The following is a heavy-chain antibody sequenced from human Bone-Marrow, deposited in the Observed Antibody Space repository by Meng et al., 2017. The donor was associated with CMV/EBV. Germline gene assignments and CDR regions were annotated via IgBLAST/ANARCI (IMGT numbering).Heavy chain of an antibody. D-gene: IGHD1-26*01. CDR2: ISSSSSTI. CDR3: ARDGVVGATTSYYGMAV. CDR1: GFTFSSYS. V-gene: IGHV3-48*04. J-gene: IGHJ6*02. Sequence: GESLKISCAASGFTFSSYSMNWVRQAPGKGLEWVSYISSSSSTIYYADSVKGRFTISRDNAKNSLYLQMNSLRAEDTAVYYCARDGVVGATTSYYGMAVWGQGPTVTVSS.